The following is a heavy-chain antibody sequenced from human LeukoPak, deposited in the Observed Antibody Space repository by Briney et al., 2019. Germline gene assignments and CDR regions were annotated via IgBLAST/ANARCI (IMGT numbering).Heavy chain of an antibody. D-gene: IGHD3-3*01. CDR1: GFTFSSYA. CDR3: AKRIYMETYYDFWSGYYPLYYFDY. J-gene: IGHJ4*02. Sequence: GGSLRLSCAASGFTFSSYAMSWVRQAPGKGLEWVSAISGSGGSTYYADSVKGRFTISRDNSKNTLYLQMNSLRAEDTAVYYCAKRIYMETYYDFWSGYYPLYYFDYWGQGTLVTVSS. CDR2: ISGSGGST. V-gene: IGHV3-23*01.